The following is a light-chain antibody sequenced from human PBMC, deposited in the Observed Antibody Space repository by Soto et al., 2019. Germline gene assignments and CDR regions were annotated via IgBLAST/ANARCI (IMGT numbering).Light chain of an antibody. Sequence: EIGVTQSPGTLSLSPGERATLSCRARQSVSSSYLAWYQQKPGQAPRLLIYGASSRATGIPDRFSGSGSGTDFTLTISRLEPEDFAVYYCQQYGSSPLLTFGGGTKVEIK. CDR2: GAS. CDR3: QQYGSSPLLT. V-gene: IGKV3-20*01. J-gene: IGKJ4*01. CDR1: QSVSSSY.